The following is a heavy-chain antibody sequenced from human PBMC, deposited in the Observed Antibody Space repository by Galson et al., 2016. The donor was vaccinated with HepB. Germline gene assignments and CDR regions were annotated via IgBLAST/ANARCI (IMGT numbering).Heavy chain of an antibody. Sequence: SVKVSCKASGYSFNNYAITWVRQAPGQGLQWMGWISGYNGRAMYAQEFQDRVTLTIDTSTTTASMEVNRLTSDDTAMYYCARDLAAETTDAFDIWGQGTVVTVSS. V-gene: IGHV1-18*01. CDR2: ISGYNGRA. J-gene: IGHJ3*02. D-gene: IGHD6-13*01. CDR3: ARDLAAETTDAFDI. CDR1: GYSFNNYA.